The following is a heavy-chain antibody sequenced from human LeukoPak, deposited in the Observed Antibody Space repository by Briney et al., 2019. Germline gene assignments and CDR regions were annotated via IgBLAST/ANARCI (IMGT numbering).Heavy chain of an antibody. D-gene: IGHD3-22*01. CDR1: GGSISSYY. J-gene: IGHJ3*02. CDR3: ARDGSYYYDSSGTWAFDI. CDR2: IYYSGST. V-gene: IGHV4-59*01. Sequence: SETLSLTCTVSGGSISSYYWSWIRQPPGKGLEWIGYIYYSGSTNYNPSLKSRVTISVDTSKNQFSLKLSSVTAADTAVYYCARDGSYYYDSSGTWAFDIWGQGTMVTVSS.